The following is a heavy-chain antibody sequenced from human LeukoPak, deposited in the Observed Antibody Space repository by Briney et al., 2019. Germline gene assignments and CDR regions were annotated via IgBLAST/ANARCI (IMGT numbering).Heavy chain of an antibody. Sequence: ASVKVSCKASGYTFTSYGISWVRQAPGQGLEWMGWISAYNGNTNYAQKLQGRVTMTTDTSTSTAYMELRSLRSDDTAVYYCARDSGPSDVVIFNWFDPWGQGTLVTVSS. CDR2: ISAYNGNT. CDR3: ARDSGPSDVVIFNWFDP. D-gene: IGHD3-22*01. CDR1: GYTFTSYG. V-gene: IGHV1-18*01. J-gene: IGHJ5*02.